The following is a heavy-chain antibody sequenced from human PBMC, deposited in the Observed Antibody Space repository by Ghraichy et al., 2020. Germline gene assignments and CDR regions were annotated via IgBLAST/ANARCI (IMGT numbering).Heavy chain of an antibody. Sequence: GSLRLSCAASGFDFSSYGMNWVRQAPGKGLEWISHISSSGISIFYADAVKGRFTISRDNAKNSLYLQMASLRVEDAAVYYCARGGNFHHFDYWGQGTMVTVSS. CDR1: GFDFSSYG. V-gene: IGHV3-48*03. D-gene: IGHD4-23*01. CDR3: ARGGNFHHFDY. CDR2: ISSSGISI. J-gene: IGHJ4*02.